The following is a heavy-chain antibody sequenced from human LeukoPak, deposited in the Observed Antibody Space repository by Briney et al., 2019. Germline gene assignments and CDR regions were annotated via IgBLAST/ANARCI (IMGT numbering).Heavy chain of an antibody. CDR1: GYTFTGYY. J-gene: IGHJ6*02. D-gene: IGHD4-17*01. Sequence: ASVKVSCKASGYTFTGYYMHWVRQAPGQGLEWMGRIIPILGIANYAQKFQGRVTITADKSTSTAYMELSSLRSEDTAVYYCARDDYGDYDPLHYGMDVWGQGTTVTVSS. CDR3: ARDDYGDYDPLHYGMDV. CDR2: IIPILGIA. V-gene: IGHV1-69*04.